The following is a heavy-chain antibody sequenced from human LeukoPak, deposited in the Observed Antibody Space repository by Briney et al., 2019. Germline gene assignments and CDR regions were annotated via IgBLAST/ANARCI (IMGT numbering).Heavy chain of an antibody. CDR2: ISGYNGHT. J-gene: IGHJ4*02. V-gene: IGHV1-18*01. CDR1: GYTFTSYG. Sequence: ASVKVSCKASGYTFTSYGISWVRQAPGQGLEWKGWISGYNGHTNNAQKIQGRVTMTTDTSTSTAYMELRSLRSDDTAVYYCARPVTTVGFDYWGQGTLVTVSS. CDR3: ARPVTTVGFDY. D-gene: IGHD4-23*01.